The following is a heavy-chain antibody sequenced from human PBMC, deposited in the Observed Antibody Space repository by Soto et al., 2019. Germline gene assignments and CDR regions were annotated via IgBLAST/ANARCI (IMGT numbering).Heavy chain of an antibody. J-gene: IGHJ6*02. Sequence: QVQLVQSGAEVKKPGSSVKVSCKASGGTFSSYAISWVRQAPGQGLEWMGGIIPIFGTADYAQQFQGRETINGDESTSKPYMEQSSVRSEDTAVYYCARGKGNYTHRYYYYYGMDVWGQGTAVNVSS. V-gene: IGHV1-69*01. CDR3: ARGKGNYTHRYYYYYGMDV. CDR2: IIPIFGTA. D-gene: IGHD4-4*01. CDR1: GGTFSSYA.